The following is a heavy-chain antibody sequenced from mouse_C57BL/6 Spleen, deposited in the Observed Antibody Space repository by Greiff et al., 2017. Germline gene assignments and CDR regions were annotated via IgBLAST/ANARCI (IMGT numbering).Heavy chain of an antibody. CDR3: ARRVSSHPDWYFDV. CDR2: ISSGGSYT. V-gene: IGHV5-6*02. Sequence: EVKLVESGGDLVKPGGSLKLSCAASGFTFSSYGMSWVRQTPDKRLEWVATISSGGSYTYYPDSVKGRFTISRDNAKNTLYLQMSSLKSEDTAMYYCARRVSSHPDWYFDVWGTGTTVTVSS. D-gene: IGHD1-1*01. J-gene: IGHJ1*03. CDR1: GFTFSSYG.